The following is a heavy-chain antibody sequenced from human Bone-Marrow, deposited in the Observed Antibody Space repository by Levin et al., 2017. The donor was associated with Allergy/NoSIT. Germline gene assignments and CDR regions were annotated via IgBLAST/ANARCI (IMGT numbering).Heavy chain of an antibody. D-gene: IGHD4-17*01. V-gene: IGHV3-30*04. CDR1: GFTFSISA. J-gene: IGHJ6*02. CDR3: ARDEYADYDTYYYGMDV. CDR2: ISYSGSTK. Sequence: GGSLRLSCAASGFTFSISAMHWVRQAPGKGLEWVAVISYSGSTKYYADSVKGRFTISRDNSKNTLYLQMNNLRAEDTAVYYCARDEYADYDTYYYGMDVWGQGTTVTVSS.